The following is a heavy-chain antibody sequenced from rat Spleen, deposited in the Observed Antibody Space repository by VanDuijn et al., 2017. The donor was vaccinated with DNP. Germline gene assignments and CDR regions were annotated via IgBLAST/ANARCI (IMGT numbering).Heavy chain of an antibody. CDR1: GYSITSNY. Sequence: EVQLQESGPGLVKPSQSLSLICSVTGYSITSNYWGWIRKFPGNKMEWIGHISYSGSTSHNPSLKSRISITRDTSKNQFFLQLNSVTTEDTATYYCASYYYDGYYAMDAWGQGTSVTVSS. CDR2: ISYSGST. J-gene: IGHJ4*01. V-gene: IGHV3-1*01. CDR3: ASYYYDGYYAMDA. D-gene: IGHD1-12*02.